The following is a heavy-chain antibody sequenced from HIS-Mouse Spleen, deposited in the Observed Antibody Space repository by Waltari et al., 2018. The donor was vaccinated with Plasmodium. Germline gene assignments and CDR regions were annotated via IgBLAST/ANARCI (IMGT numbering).Heavy chain of an antibody. CDR3: AKSSKGTGDLWDY. V-gene: IGHV3-23*01. Sequence: EVQLLESGGGLVQPGGSLRLSCVASGFTFSSYAMSWVRQAPGRGRESVSAHGCSGGNTDCGDGVKGRFTISGDKSKNTLYLRMNILGAEDTAVYYCAKSSKGTGDLWDYWGQGTLVTVSS. D-gene: IGHD7-27*01. J-gene: IGHJ4*02. CDR1: GFTFSSYA. CDR2: HGCSGGNT.